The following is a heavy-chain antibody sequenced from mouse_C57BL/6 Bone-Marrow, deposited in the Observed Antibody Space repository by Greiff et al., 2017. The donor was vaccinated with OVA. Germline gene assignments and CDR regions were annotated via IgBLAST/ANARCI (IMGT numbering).Heavy chain of an antibody. CDR1: GYTFTSYG. CDR2: IYPRSGNT. Sequence: VQVVESGAELARPGASVKLSCKASGYTFTSYGISWVKQRTGQGLEWIGEIYPRSGNTYYNEKFKGKATLTADKSSSTAYMELRSLTSEDSAVYFCARRAVTTVNYWGQGTTLTVSS. CDR3: ARRAVTTVNY. J-gene: IGHJ2*01. V-gene: IGHV1-81*01. D-gene: IGHD1-1*01.